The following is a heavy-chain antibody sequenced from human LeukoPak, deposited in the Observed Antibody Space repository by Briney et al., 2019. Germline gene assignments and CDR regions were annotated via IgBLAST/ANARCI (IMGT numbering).Heavy chain of an antibody. CDR1: GGSISSGGYY. Sequence: SETLSLTCTVSGGSISSGGYYWSWIRQPPGKGLEWIGYIYHSGSTYYNPSLKSRVTISVDKSKNQFSLKLSSVTAADTAVYYCARHASYYYGSGSYYFDYWGQGTLVTVSS. CDR3: ARHASYYYGSGSYYFDY. V-gene: IGHV4-30-2*01. CDR2: IYHSGST. J-gene: IGHJ4*02. D-gene: IGHD3-10*01.